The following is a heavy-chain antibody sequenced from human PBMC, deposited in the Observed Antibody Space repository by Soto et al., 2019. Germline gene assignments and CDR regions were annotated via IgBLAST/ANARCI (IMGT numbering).Heavy chain of an antibody. D-gene: IGHD3-3*01. V-gene: IGHV3-11*06. CDR2: ISSSGSYT. CDR1: GFTFSDYY. J-gene: IGHJ6*02. CDR3: ATLYYDFWSGYPTGMDV. Sequence: PGGSLRFSCAASGFTFSDYYMSWIRQAPGKGLEWVSYISSSGSYTNYADSVKGRFTISRDNAKNSVFLQMNSLRAEDTAVYYCATLYYDFWSGYPTGMDVWGQGTTVTVSS.